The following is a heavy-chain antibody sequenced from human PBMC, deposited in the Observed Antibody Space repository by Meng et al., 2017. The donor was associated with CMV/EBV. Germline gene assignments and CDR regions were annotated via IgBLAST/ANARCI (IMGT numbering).Heavy chain of an antibody. Sequence: CKASGGTSRTYALSWVRQAPGQGLEWMGGIIPFFHTTYYAQKFQDRVIFTSDEDTKTVYMELRSLRSEDTAVYFCTRGANWGSPFDHWGQGALVTVSS. CDR3: TRGANWGSPFDH. V-gene: IGHV1-69*01. J-gene: IGHJ4*02. CDR2: IIPFFHTT. D-gene: IGHD7-27*01. CDR1: GGTSRTYA.